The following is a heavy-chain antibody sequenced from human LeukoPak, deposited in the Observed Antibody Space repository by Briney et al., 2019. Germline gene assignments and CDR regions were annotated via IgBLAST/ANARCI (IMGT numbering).Heavy chain of an antibody. D-gene: IGHD4-11*01. CDR3: ARGGYSNFLYDFDC. Sequence: SQTLSLTCTVSGGSISGGGYYWSWLRQQPGKGLEWIGYIYYRGSTYYNPSLRSRVTISVDTSKNQFSLKLSSVTAADTAVYYCARGGYSNFLYDFDCWGQGTLVTASS. CDR1: GGSISGGGYY. V-gene: IGHV4-31*03. J-gene: IGHJ4*02. CDR2: IYYRGST.